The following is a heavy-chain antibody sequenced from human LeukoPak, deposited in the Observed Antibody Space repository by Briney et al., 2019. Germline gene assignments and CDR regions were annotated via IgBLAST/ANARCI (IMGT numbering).Heavy chain of an antibody. Sequence: ASVRVSCKASGYTFTSYGINWGRQAPGQGLEWMGWISAHNGDTNYAQNFKDRVNVTTDPSTSTTYMELRSLRSDDTALYFCARARLPHAYFDNWGQGTLVTVSS. CDR3: ARARLPHAYFDN. CDR2: ISAHNGDT. CDR1: GYTFTSYG. V-gene: IGHV1-18*01. J-gene: IGHJ4*02.